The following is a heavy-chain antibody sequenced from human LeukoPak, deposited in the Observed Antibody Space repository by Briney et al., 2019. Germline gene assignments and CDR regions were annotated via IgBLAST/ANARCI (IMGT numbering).Heavy chain of an antibody. J-gene: IGHJ4*02. D-gene: IGHD6-25*01. V-gene: IGHV3-7*01. CDR3: AKERSGLYYFDF. Sequence: GGSLRLSCAASGFTFSHYWMTWVRQAPGKGLEWVANVKEDGSQKTYVDSVKGRFTISRDNAKNSLYLQMNNVRAEDTAVYYCAKERSGLYYFDFWGQGTLVTVSS. CDR1: GFTFSHYW. CDR2: VKEDGSQK.